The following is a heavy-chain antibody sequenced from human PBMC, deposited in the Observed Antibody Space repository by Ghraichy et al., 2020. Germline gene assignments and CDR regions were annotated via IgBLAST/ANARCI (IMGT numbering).Heavy chain of an antibody. CDR1: GGSISSSSYY. Sequence: SETLSLTCTVSGGSISSSSYYWGWIRQPPGKGLEWIGSIYYSGSTYYNPSLKSRVTISVDTSKNQFSLKLSSVTAADTAVYYCARVGGGGITIFGVVKEDWFDPWGQGTLVTVSS. D-gene: IGHD3-3*01. J-gene: IGHJ5*02. CDR2: IYYSGST. V-gene: IGHV4-39*01. CDR3: ARVGGGGITIFGVVKEDWFDP.